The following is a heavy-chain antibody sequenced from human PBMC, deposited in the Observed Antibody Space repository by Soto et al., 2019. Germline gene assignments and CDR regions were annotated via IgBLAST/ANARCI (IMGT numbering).Heavy chain of an antibody. D-gene: IGHD6-19*01. Sequence: GSSVKVSCKASGYTFTNYGIHWVRQAPGQRLEWMGWINAGNGNTKYSQKFQGRVTITRDTSASTAYMELSSLRSEDTAVFYCARAGYSSGWYNWYFDGWGRGTLVTV. V-gene: IGHV1-3*01. CDR3: ARAGYSSGWYNWYFDG. CDR1: GYTFTNYG. J-gene: IGHJ2*01. CDR2: INAGNGNT.